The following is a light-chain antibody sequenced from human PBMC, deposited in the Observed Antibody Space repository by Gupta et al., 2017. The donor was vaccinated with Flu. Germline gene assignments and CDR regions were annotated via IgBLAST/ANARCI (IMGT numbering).Light chain of an antibody. V-gene: IGKV3-20*01. Sequence: PGTLSLSPGERATLSCMASQNVYSRYLEWYQQKPGQAPRLLIYGASSRANGIPDRFSGSGSGTDFTLTSSRREPEDFAVYYLQHDGSSYTFGQGTKLEIK. CDR1: QNVYSRY. J-gene: IGKJ2*01. CDR3: QHDGSSYT. CDR2: GAS.